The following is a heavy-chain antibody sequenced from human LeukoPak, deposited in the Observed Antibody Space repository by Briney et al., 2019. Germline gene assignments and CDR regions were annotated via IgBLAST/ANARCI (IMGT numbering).Heavy chain of an antibody. CDR1: GGSFSGYY. CDR2: INHSGST. J-gene: IGHJ5*02. V-gene: IGHV4-34*01. CDR3: ARHYSSSWYVWFDP. Sequence: SETLSLTCAVYGGSFSGYYWSWIRQPPGKGLEWIGEINHSGSTNYNPSLKSRVTISVDTSKNQFSLKLSSVTAADTAVYYCARHYSSSWYVWFDPWGQGTLVTVSS. D-gene: IGHD6-13*01.